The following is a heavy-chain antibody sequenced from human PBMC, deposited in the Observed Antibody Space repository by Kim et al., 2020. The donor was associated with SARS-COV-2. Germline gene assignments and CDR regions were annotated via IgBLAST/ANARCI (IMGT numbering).Heavy chain of an antibody. CDR2: INPTGGST. CDR1: GYPLRNFY. CDR3: ARGDYCSSTKCYSFYY. D-gene: IGHD2-2*01. V-gene: IGHV1-46*01. Sequence: ASVKVSCKASGYPLRNFYMHWVRQAPGQGLEWMGIINPTGGSTSYAQNFQGRVTMTRDTSTNTAYMELSSLTSDDTAVYYCARGDYCSSTKCYSFYYWGQGTLVTVSS. J-gene: IGHJ4*02.